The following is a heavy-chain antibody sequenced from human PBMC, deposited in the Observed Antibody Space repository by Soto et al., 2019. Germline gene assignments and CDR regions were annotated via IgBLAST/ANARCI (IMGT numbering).Heavy chain of an antibody. CDR2: VCDSGST. CDR3: ARDSLGSRDY. J-gene: IGHJ4*02. Sequence: SETLSLTCAVSGASISSFFWGWIRQPPGEGLEWIAYVCDSGSTNHNPSLKSRVTMSLDTSKKQFSLKLDSVTAADTAVYYCARDSLGSRDYWGQGILVTVSS. V-gene: IGHV4-59*01. D-gene: IGHD3-10*01. CDR1: GASISSFF.